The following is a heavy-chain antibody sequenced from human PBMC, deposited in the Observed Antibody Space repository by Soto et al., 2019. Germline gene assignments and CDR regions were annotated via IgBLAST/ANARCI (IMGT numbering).Heavy chain of an antibody. V-gene: IGHV1-2*02. CDR3: ARDNWNYYGMDV. Sequence: ASVKGSCKASGYTFTGYYMHWVRQAPGQGLEWMGWINPNSGGTNYAQKFQGRVTMTRDTSISTAYMELSRLRSDDTAVYYCARDNWNYYGMDVWGQGTTVTVSS. J-gene: IGHJ6*02. CDR2: INPNSGGT. D-gene: IGHD1-20*01. CDR1: GYTFTGYY.